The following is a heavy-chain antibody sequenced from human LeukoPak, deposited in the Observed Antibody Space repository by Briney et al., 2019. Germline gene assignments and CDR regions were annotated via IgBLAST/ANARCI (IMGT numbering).Heavy chain of an antibody. D-gene: IGHD3-10*01. J-gene: IGHJ4*02. CDR2: ISGSDDTT. CDR1: GFTFSTYD. CDR3: AKVLDNTSWNSGY. V-gene: IGHV3-23*01. Sequence: GGSLRLSCAASGFTFSTYDMSWVRQAPGKGLEWVSGISGSDDTTYYADSVKGRFTISRDNSKNTLYLQMNSLRAEDTAVYYCAKVLDNTSWNSGYWGQGTLVTVSS.